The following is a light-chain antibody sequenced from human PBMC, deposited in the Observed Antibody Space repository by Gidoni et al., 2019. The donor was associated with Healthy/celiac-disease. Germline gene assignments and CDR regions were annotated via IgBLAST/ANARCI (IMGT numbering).Light chain of an antibody. V-gene: IGKV2-28*01. CDR1: QRLLHSNGYNY. J-gene: IGKJ4*01. CDR2: VGS. CDR3: MQALQTPPT. Sequence: DIVLPQSPLSLPVTPGEPASISCRSSQRLLHSNGYNYLDWYLPKPGQSPQRLIYVGSNRASGVPDRFSGSGSGTDFTLKISRVEAEDVGVYYCMQALQTPPTFGGGTKVEIK.